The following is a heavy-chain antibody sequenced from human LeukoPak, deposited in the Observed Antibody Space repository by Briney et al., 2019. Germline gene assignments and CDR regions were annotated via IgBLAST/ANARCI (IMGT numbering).Heavy chain of an antibody. J-gene: IGHJ6*02. CDR3: ARDIVVVPAATGGMFGMDV. CDR1: GGSISSSNW. CDR2: IYHSGST. Sequence: PSETLSLTCAVSGGSISSSNWWSWVRQPPGKGLEWIGEIYHSGSTNYNPSLKSRVTISVDKSKNQFSLKLSSVTAADTAVYYCARDIVVVPAATGGMFGMDVWGQGTTVTVSS. D-gene: IGHD2-2*01. V-gene: IGHV4-4*02.